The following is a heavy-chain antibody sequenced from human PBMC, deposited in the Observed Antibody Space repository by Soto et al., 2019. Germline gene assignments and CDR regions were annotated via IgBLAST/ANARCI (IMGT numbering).Heavy chain of an antibody. CDR3: ARDGVPIGGRSGFFDN. J-gene: IGHJ4*02. D-gene: IGHD6-19*01. V-gene: IGHV1-46*02. CDR2: INPSRGLT. CDR1: GYMYDNYY. Sequence: ASVKVSCKDSGYMYDNYYIHWLRHNHGQGLQWIGVINPSRGLTTYAQKFQGRVSMTRDMSTTTVFRELSSVTSEDTAIYYYARDGVPIGGRSGFFDNWWPGTRLTVYS.